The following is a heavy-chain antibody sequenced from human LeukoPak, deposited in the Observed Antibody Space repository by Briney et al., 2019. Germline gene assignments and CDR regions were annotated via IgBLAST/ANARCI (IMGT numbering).Heavy chain of an antibody. Sequence: GGSLRLSCAASGFTFDDYAMPWVRQAPGKGLEWVSGISWNSGSIGYADSVKGRFTISRDNAKNSLYLQMNSLRAEDTALYYCAKDLGGSGYTTYYFDYWAREPWSPSPQ. CDR2: ISWNSGSI. D-gene: IGHD5-12*01. J-gene: IGHJ4*02. CDR1: GFTFDDYA. V-gene: IGHV3-9*01. CDR3: AKDLGGSGYTTYYFDY.